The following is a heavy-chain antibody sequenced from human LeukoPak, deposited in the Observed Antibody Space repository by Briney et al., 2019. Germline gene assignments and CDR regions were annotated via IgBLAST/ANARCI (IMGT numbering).Heavy chain of an antibody. J-gene: IGHJ3*02. V-gene: IGHV1-46*01. Sequence: ASVKVSCKASGYTFTSYGISWVRQAPGQGLEWMGIINPSAGSTTYAQKFQGRVTMTRDTSTSTVYMGLSSLRSEDTAVYYCARGSGSGNYYDAFNIWGQGTRVTVSS. CDR1: GYTFTSYG. CDR2: INPSAGST. CDR3: ARGSGSGNYYDAFNI. D-gene: IGHD3-10*01.